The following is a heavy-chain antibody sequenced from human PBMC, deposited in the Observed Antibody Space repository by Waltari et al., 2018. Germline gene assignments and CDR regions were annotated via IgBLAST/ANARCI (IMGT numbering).Heavy chain of an antibody. D-gene: IGHD3-10*01. CDR2: ISGYSTDI. V-gene: IGHV3-21*01. CDR1: GFAFSNYL. J-gene: IGHJ4*02. CDR3: ARDRLFYYGSGSTADY. Sequence: EVQLVESGGGLVKPGGSLRLSCAASGFAFSNYLIIWVRQAPGKGLEWVSSISGYSTDIYYADSVKGRFTISRDNAEHSVYLQMNSLRAEDTAVYYCARDRLFYYGSGSTADYWGQGTLVTVSS.